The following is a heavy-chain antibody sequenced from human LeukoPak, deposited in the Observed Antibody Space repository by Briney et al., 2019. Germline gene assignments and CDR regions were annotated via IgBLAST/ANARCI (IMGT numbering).Heavy chain of an antibody. CDR3: ARGYYDSSGLSSSAFDL. Sequence: ASVKVSCKASGYTFTSYAMHWVRQAPGQRLEWMGWINAGNDYTKYSQNLQGRVTITRDTSASTAYMGLSSLRSEDTAVYYCARGYYDSSGLSSSAFDLWGQGTMVTVSS. D-gene: IGHD3-22*01. CDR1: GYTFTSYA. V-gene: IGHV1-3*01. CDR2: INAGNDYT. J-gene: IGHJ3*01.